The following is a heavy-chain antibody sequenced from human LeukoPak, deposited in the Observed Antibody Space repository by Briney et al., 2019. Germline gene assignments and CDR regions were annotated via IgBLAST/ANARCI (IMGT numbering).Heavy chain of an antibody. CDR1: GDSVSSNNAA. V-gene: IGHV6-1*01. J-gene: IGHJ4*02. D-gene: IGHD6-19*01. Sequence: SQTLSLTCAISGDSVSSNNAAWNWIRKPPSRGLEWLGRTYCRSKWYNDYAVSVKSRVNINADTSKNQFSLHLNSVTPEDTAVYYCARDQGSNGDLDYWGQGTLVTVSS. CDR2: TYCRSKWYN. CDR3: ARDQGSNGDLDY.